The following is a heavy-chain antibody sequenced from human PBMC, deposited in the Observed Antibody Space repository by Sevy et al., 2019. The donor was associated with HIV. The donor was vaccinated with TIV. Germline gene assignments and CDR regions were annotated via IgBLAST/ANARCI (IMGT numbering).Heavy chain of an antibody. CDR1: GGSFSGYY. CDR2: INHSGST. CDR3: ARAPPVVVVPGAPSWFDP. J-gene: IGHJ5*02. D-gene: IGHD2-2*01. Sequence: SETLSLTCAVYGGSFSGYYWNWIRQPPGKGLEWIGEINHSGSTHYNPSLKSRITISVETSKNQFSLGLNSVTAADTAVYYCARAPPVVVVPGAPSWFDPWGQGTLVTVSS. V-gene: IGHV4-34*01.